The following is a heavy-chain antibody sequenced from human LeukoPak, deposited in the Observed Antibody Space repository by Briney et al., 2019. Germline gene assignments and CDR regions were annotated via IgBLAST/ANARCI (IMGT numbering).Heavy chain of an antibody. V-gene: IGHV3-74*01. J-gene: IGHJ6*02. Sequence: GGSLRLSCAASGFTFSTYSMNWVRQAPGKGLVWVSRINSDGSSTSYADSVKGRFTISRDNAKNTLYLQMNSLRAEDTAVYYCAREGSRYYGMDVWGQGTTVTVSS. CDR2: INSDGSST. CDR1: GFTFSTYS. CDR3: AREGSRYYGMDV.